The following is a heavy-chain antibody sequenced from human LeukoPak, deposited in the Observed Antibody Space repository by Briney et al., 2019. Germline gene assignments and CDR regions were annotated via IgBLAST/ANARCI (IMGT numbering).Heavy chain of an antibody. J-gene: IGHJ3*02. D-gene: IGHD2-2*01. V-gene: IGHV1-69*01. CDR3: ASGYCSSTSCYRVDDAFDI. Sequence: SVKVSCKASGGTFSSYAISWVRQAPGQGLEWMGGIILMFGTANYGQKFQGRVTITADESTSTAYMELSSLRSEDTAVYYCASGYCSSTSCYRVDDAFDIWGQGTMVTVSS. CDR2: IILMFGTA. CDR1: GGTFSSYA.